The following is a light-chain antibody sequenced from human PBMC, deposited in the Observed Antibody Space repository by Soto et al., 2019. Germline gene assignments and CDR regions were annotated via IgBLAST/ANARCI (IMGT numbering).Light chain of an antibody. CDR1: QSVSSSY. V-gene: IGKV3-20*01. J-gene: IGKJ3*01. CDR2: GAS. CDR3: QEYGNSPVFT. Sequence: EIVLTQSPGTLSLSPGERATLSCRASQSVSSSYLAWYQQKPGQAPRLLIYGASSRTTGIPDRFSGSGSGIDFTLTISRLEPEDFAVYYCQEYGNSPVFTFGPGTKVYIK.